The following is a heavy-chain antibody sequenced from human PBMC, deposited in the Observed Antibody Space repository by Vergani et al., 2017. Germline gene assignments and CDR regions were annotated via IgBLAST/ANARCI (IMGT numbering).Heavy chain of an antibody. CDR3: ATPQTVTTGGMEV. Sequence: EVQLVQSGAEVKKPGATMKISCMVSGYTFTDHYMHWVKQAPGKGLEWMGLVDPEDGETIYAEKFKGRVTIAADTSTDKAHLELGSLGSEDTAVYYCATPQTVTTGGMEVWGQGTTVIVSS. CDR1: GYTFTDHY. D-gene: IGHD4-17*01. J-gene: IGHJ6*02. V-gene: IGHV1-69-2*01. CDR2: VDPEDGET.